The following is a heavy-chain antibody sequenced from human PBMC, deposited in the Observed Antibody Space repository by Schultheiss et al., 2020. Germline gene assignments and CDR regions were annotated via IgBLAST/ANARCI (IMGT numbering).Heavy chain of an antibody. J-gene: IGHJ2*01. V-gene: IGHV4-59*11. CDR1: GGSFSGHF. CDR2: IYYSGST. CDR3: ARGRGGFFDL. D-gene: IGHD3-10*01. Sequence: SETLSLTCAVYGGSFSGHFWSWIRQHPGKGLEWIGYIYYSGSTYYNPSLKSRVTISVDKSKNQFSLKLSSVTAADTAVYYCARGRGGFFDLWGRGTLVTVSS.